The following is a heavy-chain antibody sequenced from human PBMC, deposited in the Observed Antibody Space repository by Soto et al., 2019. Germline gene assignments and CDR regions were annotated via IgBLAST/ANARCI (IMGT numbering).Heavy chain of an antibody. CDR3: ARWSYLDY. Sequence: DVQLWESGGGLVQPGGSLRLSCAASGFSFGSYALSWVRQALGKGLEWVSTISGSDGKTFYADSVKGRFSISRDTSQNTLYLQMNSLRADDTAIYYCARWSYLDYWGQGTRVTVSS. V-gene: IGHV3-23*01. J-gene: IGHJ4*02. CDR2: ISGSDGKT. D-gene: IGHD3-3*01. CDR1: GFSFGSYA.